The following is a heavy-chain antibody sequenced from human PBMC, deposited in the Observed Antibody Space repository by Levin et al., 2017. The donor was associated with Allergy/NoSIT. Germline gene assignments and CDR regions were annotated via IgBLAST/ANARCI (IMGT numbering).Heavy chain of an antibody. Sequence: GESLKISCAASGFTFSNYWMTWVRQPPGKGLEWVANIKQDGTEKYYAESVKGRLTISRDNAKNSLFLQMSYLGTDDTAVYFCARDPTVGGEAWGKGTLVTVSS. V-gene: IGHV3-7*03. CDR2: IKQDGTEK. D-gene: IGHD4-23*01. CDR3: ARDPTVGGEA. J-gene: IGHJ5*02. CDR1: GFTFSNYW.